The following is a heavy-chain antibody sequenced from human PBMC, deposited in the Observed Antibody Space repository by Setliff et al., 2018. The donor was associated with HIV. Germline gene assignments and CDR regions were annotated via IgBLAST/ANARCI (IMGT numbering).Heavy chain of an antibody. CDR1: GGSISSYY. CDR3: ARDLLGYCSSTSCHSHYMDV. V-gene: IGHV4-59*01. Sequence: SETLSLTCTVSGGSISSYYWSWIRQTPGKGLEWIGYIYYSGSTNYNPSLKSRVTISVDTSKNQFPLKLSSVTAADTAVYYCARDLLGYCSSTSCHSHYMDVWGKGTTVTVTS. CDR2: IYYSGST. D-gene: IGHD2-2*01. J-gene: IGHJ6*03.